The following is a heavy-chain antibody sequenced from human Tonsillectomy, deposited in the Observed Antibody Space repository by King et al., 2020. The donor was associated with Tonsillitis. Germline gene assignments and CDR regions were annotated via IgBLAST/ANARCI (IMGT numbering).Heavy chain of an antibody. J-gene: IGHJ4*02. Sequence: VQLPQWGAGLLKPSETLSLTCAVYGGSFSGXYWSWIRQPPGKGLEWIGEINHSGSTNYNPSLKSRVTISVDTSKNQFSLKLSSVTAADTAVYYCARGXSSSXXITXXXVAXGRTWDXWGXGXLVTVS. D-gene: IGHD3-22*01. CDR2: INHSGST. CDR1: GGSFSGXY. V-gene: IGHV4-34*01. CDR3: ARGXSSSXXITXXXVAXGRTWDX.